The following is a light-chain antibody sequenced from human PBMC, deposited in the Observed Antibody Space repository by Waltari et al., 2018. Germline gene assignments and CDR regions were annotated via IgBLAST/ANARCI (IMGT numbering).Light chain of an antibody. CDR1: QSIDNY. Sequence: EIVLTQSPATLSLSPGERATLSCRASQSIDNYLAWYQQKPGQAPRLLIYDASNRAPGIPARFSGSGSGTDFTLTISSLEPEDFAVYYCQQRTNWPPYTFGQGTKLVIK. CDR3: QQRTNWPPYT. J-gene: IGKJ2*01. CDR2: DAS. V-gene: IGKV3-11*01.